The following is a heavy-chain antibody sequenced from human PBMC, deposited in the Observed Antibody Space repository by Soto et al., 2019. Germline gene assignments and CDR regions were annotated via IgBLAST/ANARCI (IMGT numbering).Heavy chain of an antibody. CDR2: IIPIFDAT. V-gene: IGHV1-69*01. J-gene: IGHJ4*02. CDR1: GGPFSTLS. Sequence: QVQLVQSGPEVKKPGSSVKVSCKVSGGPFSTLSISWVRQAPGQGLMWMGGIIPIFDATNYAQMFQGRVTITADDSTSTACMELSSLRSDDTAVYYCARDLPNRSGRVWGPGTLVTVSS. D-gene: IGHD3-10*01. CDR3: ARDLPNRSGRV.